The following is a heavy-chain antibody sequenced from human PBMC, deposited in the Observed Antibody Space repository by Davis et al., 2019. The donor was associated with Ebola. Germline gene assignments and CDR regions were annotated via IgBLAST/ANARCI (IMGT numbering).Heavy chain of an antibody. D-gene: IGHD3-22*01. CDR2: ISYDGSNK. CDR3: AREGDSNSSGYHSFDY. J-gene: IGHJ4*02. CDR1: GFTFSSYG. Sequence: PGGSLRLSCAASGFTFSSYGMHWVRQAPGKGLEWVAVISYDGSNKYYADSVKGRFTISRDNSKNTRYLQMNSLRVEDTAVYYCAREGDSNSSGYHSFDYWGQGTLVTVSS. V-gene: IGHV3-30*03.